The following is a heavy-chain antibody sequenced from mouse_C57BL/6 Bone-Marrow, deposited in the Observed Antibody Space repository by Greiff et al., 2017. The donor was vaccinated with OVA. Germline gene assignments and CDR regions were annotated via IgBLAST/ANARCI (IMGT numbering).Heavy chain of an antibody. Sequence: VQLQQPGAELVKPGASVKLSCKASGYTFTSYWMQWVKQRPGQGLEWIGEIDPSDSYTNYNQKFKGKATLTVGTYSSTASMQLSILTSEDSAVDYCARNGGYYWYAMDYWGQGTSVTVSS. CDR3: ARNGGYYWYAMDY. V-gene: IGHV1-50*01. J-gene: IGHJ4*01. CDR1: GYTFTSYW. D-gene: IGHD2-3*01. CDR2: IDPSDSYT.